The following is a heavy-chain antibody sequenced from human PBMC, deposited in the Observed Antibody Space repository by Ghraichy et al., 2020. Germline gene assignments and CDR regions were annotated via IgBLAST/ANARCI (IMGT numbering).Heavy chain of an antibody. D-gene: IGHD6-19*01. CDR2: INHSGST. V-gene: IGHV4-34*01. Sequence: SETLSLTCAVYGGSFSGYYWSWIRQPPGKGLEWIGEINHSGSTNYNPSLKSRVTISVDTSKNQFSLKLSSVTAADTAVYYCAREGRQWLVRRGINWFDPWGQGTLVTVSS. J-gene: IGHJ5*02. CDR1: GGSFSGYY. CDR3: AREGRQWLVRRGINWFDP.